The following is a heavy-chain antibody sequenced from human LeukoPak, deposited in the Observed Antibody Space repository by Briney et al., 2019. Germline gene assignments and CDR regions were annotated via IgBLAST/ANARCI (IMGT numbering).Heavy chain of an antibody. D-gene: IGHD3-10*02. CDR2: IRGGGAGT. Sequence: GGSLSLSCAASGFTFSDYAMNWVRQAPRKGLEWVSFIRGGGAGTRYADPVQGRFIISRDNSKNTLYLQMNSLRVEDTATYYCAKCSANYYNDAFDMWGQGTMVTVSS. CDR3: AKCSANYYNDAFDM. V-gene: IGHV3-23*01. CDR1: GFTFSDYA. J-gene: IGHJ3*02.